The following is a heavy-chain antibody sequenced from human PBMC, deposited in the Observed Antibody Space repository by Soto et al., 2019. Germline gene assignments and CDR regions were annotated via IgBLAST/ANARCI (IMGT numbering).Heavy chain of an antibody. CDR1: GGTFSSYA. J-gene: IGHJ4*02. CDR2: IIPIFGTA. V-gene: IGHV1-69*06. CDR3: ARDDGEMATTFDY. Sequence: ASVKVSCKASGGTFSSYAISWVRQAPGRGLEWMGGIIPIFGTANYAQKFQGRVTITADKSTSTAYMELSSLRSEDTAVYYCARDDGEMATTFDYWGQGTLVTVSS. D-gene: IGHD5-12*01.